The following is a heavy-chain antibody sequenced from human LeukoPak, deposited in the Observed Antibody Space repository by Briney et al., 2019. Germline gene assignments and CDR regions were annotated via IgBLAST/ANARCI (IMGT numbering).Heavy chain of an antibody. CDR3: ARARHPNLFDP. CDR2: IYYGGSS. CDR1: GGSLSSGSYY. V-gene: IGHV4-61*01. J-gene: IGHJ5*02. Sequence: PSETLSLTCTVSGGSLSSGSYYWSWIRQPPGKGLEWIGYIYYGGSSNYNPYLKSRVTISVDTSKNQFSLKLGSLTAAETAVDYCARARHPNLFDPWGQGTLVTVSS.